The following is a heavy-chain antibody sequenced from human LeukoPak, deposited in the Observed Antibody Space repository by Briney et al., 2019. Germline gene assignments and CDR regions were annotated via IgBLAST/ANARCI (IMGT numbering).Heavy chain of an antibody. CDR2: IYQSETA. J-gene: IGHJ4*02. Sequence: SETLSLTCTVSGYSISSGYFWGWMRQPPGKGLEWIGSIYQSETAHYNPSLKSRVTISVDTSKNQFSLKLRSVVAADTAVYYCARMTTVTYGLDYWGQGTLVTVSS. CDR1: GYSISSGYF. D-gene: IGHD4-11*01. V-gene: IGHV4-38-2*02. CDR3: ARMTTVTYGLDY.